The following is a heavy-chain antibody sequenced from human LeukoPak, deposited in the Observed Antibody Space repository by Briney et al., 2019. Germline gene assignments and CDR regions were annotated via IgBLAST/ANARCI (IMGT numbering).Heavy chain of an antibody. Sequence: ASVKVSCKASGYTFTSYDINWVRQATGQGLEWMGWMNPNSGNTGYAQEFQGRVTMTRNTSISTAYMELSSLRSEDTAVYYCARRTQHDYYYYGMDVWGQGTTVTVSS. D-gene: IGHD1-14*01. CDR1: GYTFTSYD. V-gene: IGHV1-8*01. J-gene: IGHJ6*02. CDR3: ARRTQHDYYYYGMDV. CDR2: MNPNSGNT.